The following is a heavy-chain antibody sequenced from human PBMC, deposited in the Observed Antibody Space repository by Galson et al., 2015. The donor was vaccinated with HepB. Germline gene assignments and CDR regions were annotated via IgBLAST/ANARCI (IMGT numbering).Heavy chain of an antibody. CDR3: AREGGSDAFDI. Sequence: SVKVSCKASGYTFTGYYMHWVRQAPGQGLEWMGWISPNSGGTNYAQTFQGWVTMTRDTSISTAYMELSRLRSDDTAVYYCAREGGSDAFDIWGQGTMVTVSS. D-gene: IGHD1-26*01. CDR2: ISPNSGGT. CDR1: GYTFTGYY. V-gene: IGHV1-2*04. J-gene: IGHJ3*02.